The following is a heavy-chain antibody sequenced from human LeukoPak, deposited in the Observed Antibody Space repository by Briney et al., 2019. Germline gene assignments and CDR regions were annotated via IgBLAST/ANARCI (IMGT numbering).Heavy chain of an antibody. D-gene: IGHD3-10*01. CDR1: GITLSNYG. J-gene: IGHJ4*02. V-gene: IGHV3-23*01. CDR3: AKRGVVIRVFLVGFHKEAYYFDS. Sequence: SGGSLRLSCAVSGITLSNYGMSWVRQAPGKGLEWVAGLSGSGGGTNYADSVQGRFTIYRDNPKNTLYLQMNSLRAEDTAVYFCAKRGVVIRVFLVGFHKEAYYFDSWGQGALVTVSS. CDR2: LSGSGGGT.